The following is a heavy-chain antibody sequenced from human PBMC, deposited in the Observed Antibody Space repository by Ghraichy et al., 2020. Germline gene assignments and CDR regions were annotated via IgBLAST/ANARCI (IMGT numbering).Heavy chain of an antibody. Sequence: SLRLSCVASGFTFSDHYMSWIRQAPGKGLEWVSYISSSGNTMYVDSVKGRFTISRDNAKSSLYLQMNSLRAEDTAVYYCARGQSSYSYGFPIDYWGQGTLVTVSS. CDR2: ISSSGNTM. D-gene: IGHD5-18*01. CDR3: ARGQSSYSYGFPIDY. CDR1: GFTFSDHY. V-gene: IGHV3-11*01. J-gene: IGHJ4*02.